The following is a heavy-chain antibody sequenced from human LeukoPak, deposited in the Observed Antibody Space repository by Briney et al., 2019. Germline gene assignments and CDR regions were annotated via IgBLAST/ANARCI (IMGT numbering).Heavy chain of an antibody. CDR3: AKDPRGLLWFGELYGWFGP. J-gene: IGHJ5*02. V-gene: IGHV3-30*18. Sequence: LAGGSLRLSCAASGFTFSSYGMHWVRQAPGKGLEWVAVISYDGSNKYYADSVKGRFTISRDNSKNTLYLQMNSLRAEDTAVYYCAKDPRGLLWFGELYGWFGPWGQGTLVTVSS. D-gene: IGHD3-10*01. CDR2: ISYDGSNK. CDR1: GFTFSSYG.